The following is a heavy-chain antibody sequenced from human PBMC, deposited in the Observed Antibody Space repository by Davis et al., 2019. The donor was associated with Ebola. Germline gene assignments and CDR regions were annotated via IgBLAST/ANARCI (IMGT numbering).Heavy chain of an antibody. Sequence: GESLKISCSASGFMFSNHYMHWVRQAPGKGLVWVSRINRDGTIADYADSVKGRFTISRDNAKDTLYLQMNSLRDGDTATYYCTRDFDWDGGYWGPGTLVTVSS. J-gene: IGHJ4*02. D-gene: IGHD1-26*01. CDR2: INRDGTIA. V-gene: IGHV3-74*01. CDR1: GFMFSNHY. CDR3: TRDFDWDGGY.